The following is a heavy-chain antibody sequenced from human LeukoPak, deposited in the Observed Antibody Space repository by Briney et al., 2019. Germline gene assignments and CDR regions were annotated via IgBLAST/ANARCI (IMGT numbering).Heavy chain of an antibody. D-gene: IGHD1-7*01. V-gene: IGHV1-2*02. CDR1: GYTFTDYY. J-gene: IGHJ4*02. CDR3: SYGRELFSDF. CDR2: INPKSGDT. Sequence: ASVKVSCKASGYTFTDYYIHWVRQAPGQGLEWMGWINPKSGDTNYAQGFQGRVTMTRDTSISTAYMELKRLKSDDRAVYFCSYGRELFSDFWGQGTLVTVSS.